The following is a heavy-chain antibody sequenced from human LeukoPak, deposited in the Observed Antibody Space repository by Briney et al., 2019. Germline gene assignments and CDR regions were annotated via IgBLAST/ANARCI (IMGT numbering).Heavy chain of an antibody. CDR2: ISSSGSYI. CDR3: ARSEYAFDY. J-gene: IGHJ4*02. Sequence: GGSLRLSCAASGFTFSNYSMNWVRQAPGKGLEWVSSISSSGSYIYHADSVKGRFTISRDNAKNSQYLQLNSLRAEDTAVYYCARSEYAFDYWGQGTLVTVSS. D-gene: IGHD2-2*01. V-gene: IGHV3-21*01. CDR1: GFTFSNYS.